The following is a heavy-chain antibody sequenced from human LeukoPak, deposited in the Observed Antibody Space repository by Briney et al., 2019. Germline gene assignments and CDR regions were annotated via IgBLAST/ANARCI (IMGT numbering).Heavy chain of an antibody. CDR2: INHSGST. D-gene: IGHD3-16*02. Sequence: SETLSLTCAVYGGSFSGYYWSWIRQPPGKGLEWIGEINHSGSTNYNPSLKSRVTISVDTSKNQFSLKLSSVTAADTAVYYCARGYDYVWGRYLPPFGYWGQGTLVTVSS. V-gene: IGHV4-34*01. CDR3: ARGYDYVWGRYLPPFGY. CDR1: GGSFSGYY. J-gene: IGHJ4*02.